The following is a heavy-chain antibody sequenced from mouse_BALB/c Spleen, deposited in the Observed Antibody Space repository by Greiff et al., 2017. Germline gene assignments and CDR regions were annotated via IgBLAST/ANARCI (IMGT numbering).Heavy chain of an antibody. CDR3: ARSYGYDGMDY. J-gene: IGHJ4*01. V-gene: IGHV5-15*02. CDR1: GFTFSDYG. D-gene: IGHD2-2*01. CDR2: ISNLAYSI. Sequence: DVMLVESGGGLVQPGGSRKLSCAASGFTFSDYGMAWVRQAPGKGPEWVAFISNLAYSIYYADTVTGRFTISRENAKNTLYLEMSSLRSEDTAMYYCARSYGYDGMDYWGQGTSVTVS.